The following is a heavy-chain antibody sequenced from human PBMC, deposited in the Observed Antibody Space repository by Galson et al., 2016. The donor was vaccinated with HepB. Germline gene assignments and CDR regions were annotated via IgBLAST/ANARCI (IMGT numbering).Heavy chain of an antibody. CDR1: GYSFSNHY. Sequence: QSGAEVKKPGESLRISCKGSGYSFSNHYINWVRQMPGKGLEWMGRIDPSDSDTDYSPSFQGHVIISVDKSIGTAHLQWSSLKGSDTAIYYCARQTVRYYYGMDVWGQGTTVAVSS. V-gene: IGHV5-10-1*01. CDR3: ARQTVRYYYGMDV. D-gene: IGHD4-17*01. J-gene: IGHJ6*02. CDR2: IDPSDSDT.